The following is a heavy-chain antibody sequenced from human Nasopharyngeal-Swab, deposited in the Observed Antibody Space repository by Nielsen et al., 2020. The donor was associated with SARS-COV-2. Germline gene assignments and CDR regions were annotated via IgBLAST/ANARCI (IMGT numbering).Heavy chain of an antibody. J-gene: IGHJ6*03. CDR1: GGTFSSYA. Sequence: SVKVSCKASGGTFSSYAISWVRQAPGQGLEWMGRIIPILGIANYAQKFQGRVTMTRDTSTSTVYMELSSLRSEDTAVYYCARDGRLTIFGVASPYYYYYYYMDVWGKGTTVTVSS. D-gene: IGHD3-3*01. CDR2: IIPILGIA. CDR3: ARDGRLTIFGVASPYYYYYYYMDV. V-gene: IGHV1-69*04.